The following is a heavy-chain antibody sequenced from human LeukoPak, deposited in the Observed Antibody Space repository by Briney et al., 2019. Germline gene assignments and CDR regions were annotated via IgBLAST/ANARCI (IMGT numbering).Heavy chain of an antibody. V-gene: IGHV3-30-3*01. D-gene: IGHD1-14*01. CDR1: GFTFSSYA. Sequence: GGSLRLSCAASGFTFSSYAMHWVRQAPGKGLEWVAVISYDGSNKYYADSVEGRFTISRDNSKNTLYLQMNSLRAEDTAVYYCARDLDGTYIDYWGQGTLVTVSS. J-gene: IGHJ4*02. CDR3: ARDLDGTYIDY. CDR2: ISYDGSNK.